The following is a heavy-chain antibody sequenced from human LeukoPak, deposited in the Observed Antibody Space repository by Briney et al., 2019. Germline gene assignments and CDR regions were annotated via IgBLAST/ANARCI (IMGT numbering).Heavy chain of an antibody. J-gene: IGHJ4*02. CDR2: IYTSGST. CDR1: GGSISSYY. Sequence: PSETLSLTCTVSGGSISSYYWSWIRQPAGKGLEWIGRIYTSGSTNYNPSLKSRVTMSVDTSKNQLSLKLSSVTAADTAVYYCARESPGYSSGWYWFDYWGQGTLVTVSS. CDR3: ARESPGYSSGWYWFDY. V-gene: IGHV4-4*07. D-gene: IGHD6-19*01.